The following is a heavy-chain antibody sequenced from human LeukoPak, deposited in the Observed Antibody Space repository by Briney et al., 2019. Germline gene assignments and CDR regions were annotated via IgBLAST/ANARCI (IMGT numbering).Heavy chain of an antibody. CDR1: GGSINNYY. Sequence: SETLSLTCTVSGGSINNYYWSWIRQPPGKGLEWIGYLYYSGSTNCSPSLKSRVTISVDTSKKQFSLKLSSVTAADTAIYYCARDDSSGYYDYWGQGTLVTVSS. V-gene: IGHV4-59*01. CDR2: LYYSGST. J-gene: IGHJ4*02. D-gene: IGHD3-22*01. CDR3: ARDDSSGYYDY.